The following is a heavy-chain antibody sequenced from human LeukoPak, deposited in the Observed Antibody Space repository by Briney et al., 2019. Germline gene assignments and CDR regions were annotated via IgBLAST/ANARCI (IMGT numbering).Heavy chain of an antibody. CDR3: ARDSSGWYGHYYYYYMDV. V-gene: IGHV3-20*04. J-gene: IGHJ6*03. Sequence: PGGSLRLSCAASGFTFNDYGMSRVRQAPGKGLEWVSGINWNGGSTGYADSVKGRFTISRDNAKNSLYLQMNSLRAEDAAVYYCARDSSGWYGHYYYYYMDVWGKGTTVTVSS. CDR2: INWNGGST. D-gene: IGHD6-19*01. CDR1: GFTFNDYG.